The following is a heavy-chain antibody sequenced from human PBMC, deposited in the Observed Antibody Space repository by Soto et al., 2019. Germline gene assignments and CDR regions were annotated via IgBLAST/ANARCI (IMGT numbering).Heavy chain of an antibody. CDR3: ANLIYDSYAFDI. CDR1: GFTFSSYA. J-gene: IGHJ3*02. D-gene: IGHD3-22*01. CDR2: ISGSGGST. Sequence: GGSLRLSCAASGFTFSSYAMSWVRQAPGKGLEWVSAISGSGGSTYYADSVKGRFTISRDNSKNTLYLQMNSLRAEDTAVYYCANLIYDSYAFDIWGQGTMVTVSS. V-gene: IGHV3-23*01.